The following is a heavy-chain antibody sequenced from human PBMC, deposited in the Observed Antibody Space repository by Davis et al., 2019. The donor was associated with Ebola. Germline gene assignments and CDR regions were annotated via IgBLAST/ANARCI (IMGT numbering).Heavy chain of an antibody. V-gene: IGHV3-33*03. CDR1: GFIFKSYA. D-gene: IGHD2-2*01. J-gene: IGHJ4*02. Sequence: GESLKISCAATGFIFKSYAMHWVRQVPGKGPEWLAMIYYDGNKHFHADSVRGRFTISRDNSKNILYLQMSSLRVDDTAMYYCSVQMSPAAPGDYWGQGTLVTVSA. CDR2: IYYDGNKH. CDR3: SVQMSPAAPGDY.